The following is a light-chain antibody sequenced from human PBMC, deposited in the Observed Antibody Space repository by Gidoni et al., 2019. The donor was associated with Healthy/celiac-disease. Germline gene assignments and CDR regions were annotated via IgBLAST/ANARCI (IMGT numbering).Light chain of an antibody. CDR3: QQYDNLPLT. Sequence: DIQMTQSPSSLSASVGDRVTITCQASQDIRNYLNWYQQKPGKAPKLLIYDASNLETGVPSRFSGSGCGTDFTFTISSLQPEDIATYYCQQYDNLPLTFGGGTKVEIK. CDR1: QDIRNY. J-gene: IGKJ4*01. CDR2: DAS. V-gene: IGKV1-33*01.